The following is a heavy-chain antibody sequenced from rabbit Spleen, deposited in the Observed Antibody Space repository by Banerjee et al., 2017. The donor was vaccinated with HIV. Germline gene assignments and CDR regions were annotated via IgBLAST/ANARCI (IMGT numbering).Heavy chain of an antibody. Sequence: QSLEESGGDLVKPEGSLTLTCTASGFSFSSNYDICWVRQAPGKGLEWIGYIYTGDGTTGYASWVNGRFTISKTSSTTMTLQMTSLTGADTATYFCGRGGDWGSRFDLWGPGTLVTVS. D-gene: IGHD2-1*01. CDR2: IYTGDGTT. CDR1: GFSFSSNYD. V-gene: IGHV1S40*01. CDR3: GRGGDWGSRFDL. J-gene: IGHJ3*01.